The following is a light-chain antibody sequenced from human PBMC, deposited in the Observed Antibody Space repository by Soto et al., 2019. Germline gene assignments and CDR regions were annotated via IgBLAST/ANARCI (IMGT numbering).Light chain of an antibody. CDR3: ATWDDSLHGYV. J-gene: IGLJ1*01. CDR1: NSNIGSNK. Sequence: QSVLAQPPSASGTPGQRVTMSCSGSNSNIGSNKVNWYQQLPGTAPKLLIYTSNQRPSGVPDRFSGSKSGTSASLAISGLQSEDEADYYCATWDDSLHGYVFGTGTKVTVL. CDR2: TSN. V-gene: IGLV1-44*01.